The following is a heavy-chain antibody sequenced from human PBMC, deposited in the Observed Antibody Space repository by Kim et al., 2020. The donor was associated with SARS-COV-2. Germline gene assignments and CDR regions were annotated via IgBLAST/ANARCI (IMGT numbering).Heavy chain of an antibody. CDR3: ARDDSSSHTFFDY. Sequence: YAQKFQGRVTITADESTSTAYMELSSLRSEDTAVYYCARDDSSSHTFFDYWGQGTLVTVSS. J-gene: IGHJ4*02. D-gene: IGHD6-13*01. V-gene: IGHV1-69*01.